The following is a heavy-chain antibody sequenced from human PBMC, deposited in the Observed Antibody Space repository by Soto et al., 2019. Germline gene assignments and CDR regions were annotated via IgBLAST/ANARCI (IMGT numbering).Heavy chain of an antibody. V-gene: IGHV4-39*01. CDR1: GGSISSSSYY. CDR2: IYYSGST. J-gene: IGHJ4*02. CDR3: ARGYYDFWSGYWWYFDY. Sequence: SETLSLTCTVSGGSISSSSYYWGWIRQPPGKGLEWIGSIYYSGSTYYNPSLKSRVTISVDTSKNQFSLKLSSVTAADTAVYYCARGYYDFWSGYWWYFDYWGQGTLVTVSS. D-gene: IGHD3-3*01.